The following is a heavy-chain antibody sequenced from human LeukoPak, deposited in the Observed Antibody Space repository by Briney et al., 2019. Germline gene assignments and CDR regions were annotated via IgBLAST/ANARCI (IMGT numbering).Heavy chain of an antibody. D-gene: IGHD5-18*01. J-gene: IGHJ4*02. CDR2: INSDGSGT. V-gene: IGHV3-74*01. CDR3: ARDGGLWLYYFDY. CDR1: GFTFSSYG. Sequence: PGGSLRLSCAASGFTFSSYGMSWVRQAPGKGLVWVSRINSDGSGTTYADSVKGRFTISRDNAKNTVYLQMNSLRAEDTAVYYCARDGGLWLYYFDYWGQGTLVTVSS.